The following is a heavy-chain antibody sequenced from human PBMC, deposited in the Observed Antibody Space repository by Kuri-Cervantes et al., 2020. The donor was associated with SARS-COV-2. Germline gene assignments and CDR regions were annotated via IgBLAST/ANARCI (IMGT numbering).Heavy chain of an antibody. J-gene: IGHJ5*02. D-gene: IGHD2-2*01. CDR3: ARDLRSRRGRSYCSSTSCYSRVLEP. V-gene: IGHV1-24*01. CDR1: GYTLTELS. CDR2: FDPEDGET. Sequence: ASVKVSCKVSGYTLTELSMNWVLQAPGKGPEWMGGFDPEDGETIYAQKFQGRVTMTEDTSTDTAYMELRSLRSDDTAVYYCARDLRSRRGRSYCSSTSCYSRVLEPWGQGTLVTVSS.